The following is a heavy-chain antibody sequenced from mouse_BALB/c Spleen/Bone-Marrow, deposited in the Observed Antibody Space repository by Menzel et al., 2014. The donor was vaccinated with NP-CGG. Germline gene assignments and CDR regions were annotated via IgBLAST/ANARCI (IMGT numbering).Heavy chain of an antibody. CDR2: INPSNGGT. CDR3: TREGDSPLVY. J-gene: IGHJ3*01. Sequence: QVQLQQSGAELVKPGASVKLPCKASGYTFTSYYMYWVKQRPGQGLEWIGEINPSNGGTNFNEKFKSKATLTVDKSSSTAYMQLSSLASEDSAVHYCTREGDSPLVYWGQGTLVTVSA. V-gene: IGHV1S81*02. D-gene: IGHD2-13*01. CDR1: GYTFTSYY.